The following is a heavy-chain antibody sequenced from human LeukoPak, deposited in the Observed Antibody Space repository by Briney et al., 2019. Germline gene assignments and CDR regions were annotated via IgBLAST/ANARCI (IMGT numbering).Heavy chain of an antibody. V-gene: IGHV3-53*01. D-gene: IGHD2-2*03. CDR1: GFTGSNNY. CDR3: AREGGLDIYYGMDV. Sequence: GGSLRLSCAASGFTGSNNYMSWVRQAPGKGLEWVSAIHSSGGTYYADSVKGRFTISRDNSKNTLYLQMNSLRAEDTAAYYCAREGGLDIYYGMDVWGQGTTVTVSS. J-gene: IGHJ6*02. CDR2: IHSSGGT.